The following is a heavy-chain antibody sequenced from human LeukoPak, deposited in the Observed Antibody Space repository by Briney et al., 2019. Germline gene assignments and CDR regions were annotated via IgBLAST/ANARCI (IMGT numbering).Heavy chain of an antibody. D-gene: IGHD3-16*01. CDR1: GGSITSYY. Sequence: ETLSLTCTVSGGSITSYYWSWIRQPPGKGLEWIGYIYYSGSTNYNPSLKSRVTISVDASKNHFSLKLSSVTAADTAVYYCARDRSLGIIDYWGQGTLVTVSS. V-gene: IGHV4-59*01. J-gene: IGHJ4*02. CDR2: IYYSGST. CDR3: ARDRSLGIIDY.